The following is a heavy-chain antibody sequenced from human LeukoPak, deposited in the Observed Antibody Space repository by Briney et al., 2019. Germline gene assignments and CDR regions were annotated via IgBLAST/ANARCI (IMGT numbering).Heavy chain of an antibody. CDR2: IYYSGST. V-gene: IGHV4-30-4*08. J-gene: IGHJ4*02. CDR1: GGSISSGDYY. Sequence: SETLSLTCTVSGGSISSGDYYWSWIRQPPGKGLEWIGYIYYSGSTYYNPSLKSRVTISVDTSKNPFSLKLSSVTAADTAVYYCASSRQQLVDYWGQGTLVTVSS. CDR3: ASSRQQLVDY. D-gene: IGHD6-13*01.